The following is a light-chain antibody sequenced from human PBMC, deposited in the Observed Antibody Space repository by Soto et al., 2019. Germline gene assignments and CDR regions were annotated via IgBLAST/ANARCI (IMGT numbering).Light chain of an antibody. CDR2: EVT. CDR3: SSYTGNANILYV. J-gene: IGLJ1*01. CDR1: SSDVGAYNY. V-gene: IGLV2-8*01. Sequence: QSALIQPPSASGSPGQSVTISCTGTSSDVGAYNYVSWYQLHPGKAPKLIISEVTNRPSGVPDRFSGSKSGNTASLTVSGLQAEYEADYHCSSYTGNANILYVFGSGTKVTVL.